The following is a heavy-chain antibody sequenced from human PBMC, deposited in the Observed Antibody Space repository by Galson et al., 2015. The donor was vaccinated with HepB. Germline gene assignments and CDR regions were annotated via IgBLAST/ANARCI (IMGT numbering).Heavy chain of an antibody. CDR1: GFTFSSYW. Sequence: SLRLSCAASGFTFSSYWMSWVRQAPGKGLEWVANIKQDGSEKYYVDSVKGRFTISRDNAKNSLYLQMNSLRAEDTAVYYCARDGTFYGSGSPFFGGQGTLVTVSS. CDR2: IKQDGSEK. V-gene: IGHV3-7*03. J-gene: IGHJ4*02. D-gene: IGHD3-10*01. CDR3: ARDGTFYGSGSPFF.